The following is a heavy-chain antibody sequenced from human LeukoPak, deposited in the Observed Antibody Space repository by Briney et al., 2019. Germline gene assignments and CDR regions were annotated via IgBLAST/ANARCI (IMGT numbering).Heavy chain of an antibody. J-gene: IGHJ6*02. Sequence: SVKVSCKASGGTFSSYAISWVRQAPGQGLKWMGGIIPIFGTANYAQKFQGRVTITADESTSTAYMELSSLRSEDTAVYYCASGVRGSGSYPMDVWGQGTTVTVSS. CDR2: IIPIFGTA. CDR3: ASGVRGSGSYPMDV. V-gene: IGHV1-69*13. D-gene: IGHD3-10*01. CDR1: GGTFSSYA.